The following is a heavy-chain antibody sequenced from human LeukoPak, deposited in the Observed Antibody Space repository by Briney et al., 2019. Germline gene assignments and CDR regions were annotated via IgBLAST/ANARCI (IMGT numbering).Heavy chain of an antibody. D-gene: IGHD6-19*01. CDR3: AKDRYSSLNEIDY. V-gene: IGHV3-30*18. CDR2: ISYDGSYK. J-gene: IGHJ4*02. CDR1: EFTFRTYG. Sequence: PGRSLRLSCAASEFTFRTYGMHWVRQAPGKGLEWVAVISYDGSYKFYADSVKGRFTISRDNSKSTLYLQMNSLRAEDTAIYYCAKDRYSSLNEIDYWGQGTLVSVSS.